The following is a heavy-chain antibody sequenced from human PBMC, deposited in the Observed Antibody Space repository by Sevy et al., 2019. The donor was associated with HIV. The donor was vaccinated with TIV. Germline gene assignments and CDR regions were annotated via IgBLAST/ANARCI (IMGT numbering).Heavy chain of an antibody. CDR3: AGGGDVNDRSAKRDFDY. V-gene: IGHV3-33*01. CDR1: GFTFSNYG. J-gene: IGHJ4*02. Sequence: GGSLRLSCAASGFTFSNYGMHWVRQAPGKGLEWVAVIWNDGSNKYYADSGKGRFTISRDNSKNTFYLQMNSLRVEDTAVYFCAGGGDVNDRSAKRDFDYWGQGTLVTVSS. D-gene: IGHD3-22*01. CDR2: IWNDGSNK.